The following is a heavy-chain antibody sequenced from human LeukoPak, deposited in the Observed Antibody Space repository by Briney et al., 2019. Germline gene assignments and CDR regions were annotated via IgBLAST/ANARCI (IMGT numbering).Heavy chain of an antibody. V-gene: IGHV3-64D*06. Sequence: PGGSLRLSCSASGFAFSSYAMHWVRQAPGKGLEYVSAISSNGGSTYYADSVKGRFTISRDNSKNTLYLQMSSPRAEDTAVYYCVKDGRRTTTNWFDPWGQGTLVTVSS. CDR3: VKDGRRTTTNWFDP. CDR1: GFAFSSYA. CDR2: ISSNGGST. J-gene: IGHJ5*02. D-gene: IGHD1-1*01.